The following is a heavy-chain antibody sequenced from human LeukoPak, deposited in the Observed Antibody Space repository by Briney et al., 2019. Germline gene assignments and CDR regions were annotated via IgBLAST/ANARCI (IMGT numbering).Heavy chain of an antibody. Sequence: GGFLRLSCAASGFTFSSYGMHWVRQAPGKGLEWVALISYDGNNEYYADSVKGRSTLSRDNSKNTLYLQMNSLRAEDTAVYYCAKHKAVVTGGFDLWGRGTLVTVSS. D-gene: IGHD2-21*02. CDR3: AKHKAVVTGGFDL. CDR2: ISYDGNNE. J-gene: IGHJ2*01. CDR1: GFTFSSYG. V-gene: IGHV3-30*18.